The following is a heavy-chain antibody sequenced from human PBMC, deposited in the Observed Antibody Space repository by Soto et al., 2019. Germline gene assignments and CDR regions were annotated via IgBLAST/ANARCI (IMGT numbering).Heavy chain of an antibody. V-gene: IGHV3-21*01. CDR1: GFTFSSYS. Sequence: EVQLVESGGGLVKPGGSLRLSCAASGFTFSSYSMNWVRQAPGKGLEWVSSISSSSSYIYYADSVKGRFTISRDNAKNSLYLQLNSLRAEDTAVYYCERGYFPGYSSSWYEGPFDYWGQGTLVTVSS. D-gene: IGHD6-13*01. J-gene: IGHJ4*02. CDR3: ERGYFPGYSSSWYEGPFDY. CDR2: ISSSSSYI.